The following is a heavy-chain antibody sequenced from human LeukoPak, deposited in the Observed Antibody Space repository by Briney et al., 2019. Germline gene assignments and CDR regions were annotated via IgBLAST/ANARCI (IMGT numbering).Heavy chain of an antibody. V-gene: IGHV3-66*01. J-gene: IGHJ3*02. CDR1: GFAVSSNY. CDR2: IYSGGST. CDR3: ARDARRDYDILTGYSHDAFDI. Sequence: GGSLRLSCAASGFAVSSNYMSWVRQAPGKGLEWVSVIYSGGSTYYADSVKGRFTISRDNSKNTLYLQMNSLRAEDTAVYYCARDARRDYDILTGYSHDAFDIWGQGTMVTVSS. D-gene: IGHD3-9*01.